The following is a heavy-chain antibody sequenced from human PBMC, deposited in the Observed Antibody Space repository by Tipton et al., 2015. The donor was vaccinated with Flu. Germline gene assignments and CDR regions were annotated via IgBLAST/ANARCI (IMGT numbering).Heavy chain of an antibody. Sequence: QLVQSGGGVVQPGRSLRLSCAASGFSFSYYGMHWVRQAPGKGLEWVALMSFDGNNKYYADSVKGRFTISRDNSKSTLYLQMNSLKPEDTAVYYCAKQVGAAVHLDHWGQGTLVTVSS. V-gene: IGHV3-30*18. CDR3: AKQVGAAVHLDH. J-gene: IGHJ4*02. CDR2: MSFDGNNK. D-gene: IGHD1-26*01. CDR1: GFSFSYYG.